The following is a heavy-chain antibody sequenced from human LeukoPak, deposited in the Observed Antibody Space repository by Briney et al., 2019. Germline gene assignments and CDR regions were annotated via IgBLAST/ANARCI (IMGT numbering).Heavy chain of an antibody. CDR1: GYTLTELS. D-gene: IGHD3-3*01. Sequence: ASVKVSCKVSGYTLTELSMHWMRQAPGKGLEWMGGFDPEDGETIYAQKFQGRVTMTEDTSTDTAYMELSSLRSEDTAVYYCATQIRSGYYYYGMDVWGQGTTVTVSS. V-gene: IGHV1-24*01. J-gene: IGHJ6*02. CDR3: ATQIRSGYYYYGMDV. CDR2: FDPEDGET.